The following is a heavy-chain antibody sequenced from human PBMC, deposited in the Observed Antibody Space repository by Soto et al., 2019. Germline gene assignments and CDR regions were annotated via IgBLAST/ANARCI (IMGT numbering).Heavy chain of an antibody. CDR1: GGTFSSYT. Sequence: QVQLVQSGAEVKKPGSSVKVSCKASGGTFSSYTISWVRQAPGQGLEWMGRIIPILGIANYAQKFQGRVTITADKYTSPAYMELSSLRSEDTAVYYCARAVGIAAAGTGAPYGMDVWGQGTTVTVSS. CDR3: ARAVGIAAAGTGAPYGMDV. V-gene: IGHV1-69*02. D-gene: IGHD6-13*01. J-gene: IGHJ6*02. CDR2: IIPILGIA.